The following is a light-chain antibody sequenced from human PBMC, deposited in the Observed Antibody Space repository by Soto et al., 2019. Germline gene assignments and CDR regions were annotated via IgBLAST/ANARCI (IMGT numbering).Light chain of an antibody. CDR2: EVS. Sequence: QSALTQPPSASGSPGQSVTISCTGTSSDVGGYYYVSWYQQHPGKAPKLMIYEVSKRPSGVPDRFSGSKSGNTASLTVSGLQAEDEADYYCSSYAGTYTPYVFGTGTKVTVL. CDR3: SSYAGTYTPYV. CDR1: SSDVGGYYY. J-gene: IGLJ1*01. V-gene: IGLV2-8*01.